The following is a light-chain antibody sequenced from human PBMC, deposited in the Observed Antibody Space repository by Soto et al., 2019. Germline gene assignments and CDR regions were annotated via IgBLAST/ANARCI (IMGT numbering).Light chain of an antibody. CDR3: LLVYSGQVV. J-gene: IGLJ2*01. CDR2: DTT. V-gene: IGLV7-46*01. Sequence: QAVVTQEPSLTVSPGGTVILTCGSSTGAVTSGHYPYWFQQKPGQAPKPLIYDTTNKQSWSPARFSGSLLGGKAALTLSGAQPEDAADYYCLLVYSGQVVFGGGTKLTVL. CDR1: TGAVTSGHY.